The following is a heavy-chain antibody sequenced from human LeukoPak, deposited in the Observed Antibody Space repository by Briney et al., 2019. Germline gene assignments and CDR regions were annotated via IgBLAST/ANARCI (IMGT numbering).Heavy chain of an antibody. J-gene: IGHJ5*02. Sequence: PGGSLRLSCAASGFTFSSYSMNWVRQAPGKGLEWVSSISSSSSYIYYADSVKGRFTISRDNAKNSLYLQMNSLRAEDTAVYYCARAGIVGATKLDPWGQGTLVTVSS. CDR3: ARAGIVGATKLDP. D-gene: IGHD1-26*01. CDR1: GFTFSSYS. CDR2: ISSSSSYI. V-gene: IGHV3-21*01.